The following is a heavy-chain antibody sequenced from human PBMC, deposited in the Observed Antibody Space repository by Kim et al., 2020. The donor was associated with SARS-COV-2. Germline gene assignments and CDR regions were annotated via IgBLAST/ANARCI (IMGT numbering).Heavy chain of an antibody. CDR2: ISSSSSYT. CDR1: GFTFSDYY. D-gene: IGHD2-15*01. Sequence: GGSLRLSCAASGFTFSDYYMSWIRQAPGKGLEWVSYISSSSSYTNYADSVKGRFTISRDNAKNSLYLQMNSLRAEDTAVYYCARVRSGGSSRYFFDYWGQGTLVTVSS. V-gene: IGHV3-11*05. J-gene: IGHJ4*02. CDR3: ARVRSGGSSRYFFDY.